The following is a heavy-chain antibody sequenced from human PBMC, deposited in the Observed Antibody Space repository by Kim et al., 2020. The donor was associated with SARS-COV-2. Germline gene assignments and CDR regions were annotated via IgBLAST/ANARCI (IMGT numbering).Heavy chain of an antibody. Sequence: ASVKVSCKASGYTFTSYGISWVRQAPGQGLEWMGWISAYNGNTNYAQKLQGRVTMTTDTSTSTAYMELRSLRSDDTAVYYCARHYYCSGGSCYYYYYGMDVWGQGTTVTVSS. D-gene: IGHD2-15*01. V-gene: IGHV1-18*01. J-gene: IGHJ6*02. CDR2: ISAYNGNT. CDR3: ARHYYCSGGSCYYYYYGMDV. CDR1: GYTFTSYG.